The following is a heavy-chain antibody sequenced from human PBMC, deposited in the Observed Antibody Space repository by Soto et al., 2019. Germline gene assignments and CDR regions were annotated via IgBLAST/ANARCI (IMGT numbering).Heavy chain of an antibody. CDR2: IYYSGST. Sequence: PSETLSLTCTVSGGSISSYYWSWIRQPPGKGLEWIGYIYYSGSTNYNPSLKSRVTISVDTSKNQFSLKLSSVTAADTAVYYCARPGAHWGKSSGYYFDYWGQGTLVTVSS. CDR1: GGSISSYY. D-gene: IGHD6-25*01. CDR3: ARPGAHWGKSSGYYFDY. J-gene: IGHJ4*02. V-gene: IGHV4-59*01.